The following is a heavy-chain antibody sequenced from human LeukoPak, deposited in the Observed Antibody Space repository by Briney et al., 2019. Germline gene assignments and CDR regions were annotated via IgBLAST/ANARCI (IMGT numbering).Heavy chain of an antibody. CDR2: IYSGGST. CDR3: AREGYSSSWHAFDI. V-gene: IGHV3-66*01. CDR1: GFTVSSNY. J-gene: IGHJ3*02. D-gene: IGHD6-13*01. Sequence: GGSLRLSCAASGFTVSSNYMSWVRQAPGKGLEWVSVIYSGGSTYYADSVKRRFTISRDNSKNTLYLQMNSLRAEDTAVYYCAREGYSSSWHAFDIWGQGTMVTVSS.